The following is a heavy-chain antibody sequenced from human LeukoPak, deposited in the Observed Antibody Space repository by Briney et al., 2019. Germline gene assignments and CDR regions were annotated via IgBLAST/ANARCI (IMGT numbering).Heavy chain of an antibody. J-gene: IGHJ4*02. CDR2: ISGSGGST. CDR3: ARRYCTNGVCYVDY. Sequence: GGSLRLSCAASGFTFSSYAMSWVRQAPGKGLEWVAAISGSGGSTYYADSVKGRFTISRDNSKNTLYLQMNSLRAEDTAVYYCARRYCTNGVCYVDYWGQGTLVTVSS. V-gene: IGHV3-23*01. D-gene: IGHD2-8*01. CDR1: GFTFSSYA.